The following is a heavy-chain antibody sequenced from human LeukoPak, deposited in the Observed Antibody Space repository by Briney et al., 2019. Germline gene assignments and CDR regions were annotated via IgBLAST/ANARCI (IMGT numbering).Heavy chain of an antibody. CDR2: IIPILGIA. Sequence: SVKVSCKASGGTFSSCAISWVRQAPGQGLEWMGRIIPILGIANYAQKFQGRVTITADKSTSTAYMELSSLRSEDTAVYYCARHDHGVRDAFDIWGQGTMVTVSS. CDR3: ARHDHGVRDAFDI. CDR1: GGTFSSCA. D-gene: IGHD4-17*01. V-gene: IGHV1-69*04. J-gene: IGHJ3*02.